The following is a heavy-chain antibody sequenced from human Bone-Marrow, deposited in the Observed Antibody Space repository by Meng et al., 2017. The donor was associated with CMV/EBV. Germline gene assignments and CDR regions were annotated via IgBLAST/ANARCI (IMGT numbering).Heavy chain of an antibody. CDR2: ISSSSSYI. D-gene: IGHD1-14*01. V-gene: IGHV3-21*01. CDR3: AKETSLTTSWYYYGMDV. CDR1: GFTFSSYS. J-gene: IGHJ6*02. Sequence: GGSLRLSCAASGFTFSSYSMNWVRQAPGKGLEWVSSISSSSSYIYYADSVKGRFTISRDNAKNSLYLQMNSLRAEDTAVYYCAKETSLTTSWYYYGMDVWGQGTTVTVSS.